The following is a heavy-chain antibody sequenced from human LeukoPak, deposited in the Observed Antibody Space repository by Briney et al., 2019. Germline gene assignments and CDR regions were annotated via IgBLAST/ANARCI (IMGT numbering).Heavy chain of an antibody. J-gene: IGHJ6*02. CDR3: ARNQQLGGHSYYYYGMDV. CDR1: GFSFSNYG. D-gene: IGHD3-16*01. CDR2: IWYDGSNK. Sequence: GGSLRLSCAASGFSFSNYGMHWVRQPPGKGLEWVAVIWYDGSNKYYADSVKGRFTISRDNSKNTLYLQMNSLRADDTAIYYCARNQQLGGHSYYYYGMDVWGQGTTVTVSS. V-gene: IGHV3-33*01.